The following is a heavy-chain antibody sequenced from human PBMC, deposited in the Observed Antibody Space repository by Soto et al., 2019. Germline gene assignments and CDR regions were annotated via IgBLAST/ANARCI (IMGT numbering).Heavy chain of an antibody. Sequence: EVQLLESGGGLVQPGGSLRLSCAASGFTFSSYGMSWVRQAPGKGLEWVTAISGSGGSTYYADSVKGRFTISRDNSKNTLYLQMNSLRAEDTAVYYCAKDRPPRYGSEIDYWGQGTLVTVSS. V-gene: IGHV3-23*01. J-gene: IGHJ4*02. CDR1: GFTFSSYG. CDR3: AKDRPPRYGSEIDY. D-gene: IGHD3-10*01. CDR2: ISGSGGST.